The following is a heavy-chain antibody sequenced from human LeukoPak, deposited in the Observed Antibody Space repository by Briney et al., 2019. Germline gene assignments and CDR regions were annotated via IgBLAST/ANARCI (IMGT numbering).Heavy chain of an antibody. D-gene: IGHD2/OR15-2a*01. V-gene: IGHV4-61*02. CDR1: GASISSGYYY. CDR3: ARATNPAFGSYYFDY. J-gene: IGHJ4*02. Sequence: PSQTLSLTCTVSGASISSGYYYWSWIRQPAGKGLEWIGRIYTSGSTNYNPSLKSRVTISLDTSKNQFSLKLSSVTAADTAVYYCARATNPAFGSYYFDYWGQGTLVTVSS. CDR2: IYTSGST.